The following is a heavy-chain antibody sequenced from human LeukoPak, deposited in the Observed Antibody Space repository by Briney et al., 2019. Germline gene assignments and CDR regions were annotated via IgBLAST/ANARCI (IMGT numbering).Heavy chain of an antibody. D-gene: IGHD3-10*01. V-gene: IGHV3-74*01. CDR2: INTDGSST. CDR3: ARERLSWVRSSDAFDI. CDR1: GFTFSSYW. Sequence: GGSLRLSCAASGFTFSSYWMHWVRQAPGKGLVWVSRINTDGSSTSYADSVKGRFTISRDNAKNTLYLQMNSLRAEDTAVYYCARERLSWVRSSDAFDIWGQGTMVTVSS. J-gene: IGHJ3*02.